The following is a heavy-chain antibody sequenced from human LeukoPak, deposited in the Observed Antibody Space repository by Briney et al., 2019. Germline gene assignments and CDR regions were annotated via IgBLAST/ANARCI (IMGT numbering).Heavy chain of an antibody. CDR1: GYTFTSYD. Sequence: GASVKVSCKASGYTFTSYDINWVRQATGQGLEWMGWMNPYTGITGYAQKFQGRVTMTRDTSISTAYMELSSLGSEDTAVYYCARSLACRDCYHTPDYWGQGSLVTVSS. D-gene: IGHD2-21*02. J-gene: IGHJ4*02. V-gene: IGHV1-8*01. CDR2: MNPYTGIT. CDR3: ARSLACRDCYHTPDY.